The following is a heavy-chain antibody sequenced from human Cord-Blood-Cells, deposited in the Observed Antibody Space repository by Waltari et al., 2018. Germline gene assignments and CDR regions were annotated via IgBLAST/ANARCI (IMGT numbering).Heavy chain of an antibody. CDR3: ARVRRQLVLVDWYFDL. V-gene: IGHV3-21*01. CDR2: ISSSSYI. CDR1: GFTFSSYS. D-gene: IGHD6-6*01. J-gene: IGHJ2*01. Sequence: EVQLVESGGGLVKPGGSLRLSCAASGFTFSSYSMNWVRQAPGKGLEWVSSISSSSYIYYADSVKGRFTISRDNAKNSLYLQMNSLRAEDTAVYYCARVRRQLVLVDWYFDLWGRGTLVTVSS.